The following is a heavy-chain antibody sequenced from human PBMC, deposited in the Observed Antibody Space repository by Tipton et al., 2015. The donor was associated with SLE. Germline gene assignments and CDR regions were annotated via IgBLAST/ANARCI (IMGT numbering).Heavy chain of an antibody. CDR1: FGSISRYY. Sequence: TLSLTCTVSFGSISRYYWSWIRQPPGKGLEWIGYVYYSGTTDYNPSLENRVTISVDTSNNYFSLTLTSVTAADTGVYYCARQDLGRAATLTFDIWGLGTLVTVSS. CDR3: ARQDLGRAATLTFDI. CDR2: VYYSGTT. V-gene: IGHV4-59*07. D-gene: IGHD6-25*01. J-gene: IGHJ4*02.